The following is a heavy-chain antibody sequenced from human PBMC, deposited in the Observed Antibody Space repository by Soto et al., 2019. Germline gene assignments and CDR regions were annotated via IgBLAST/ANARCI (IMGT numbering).Heavy chain of an antibody. V-gene: IGHV4-34*01. D-gene: IGHD3-10*01. CDR1: GGSFSGYY. CDR3: ARAGYYGSGSYLYNWFDP. Sequence: QVQLQQWGAGLLKPSETLSLTCAVYGGSFSGYYWSWIRQPPGKGLEWIGEINHSGSTNYNPSLKSRVTISVDTSKNQFSLKLSSVTAADTAVYYCARAGYYGSGSYLYNWFDPWGQGTLVTVSS. J-gene: IGHJ5*02. CDR2: INHSGST.